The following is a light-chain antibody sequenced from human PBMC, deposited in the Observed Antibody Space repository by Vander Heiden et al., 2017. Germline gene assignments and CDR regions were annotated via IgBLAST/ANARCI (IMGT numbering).Light chain of an antibody. Sequence: DIQMTQSPSSLSASVGDRVTITCRASEPIIKYLNWYQQKPGNAPTLLIFAASNLHTGVPSRFSGGGSGTEFTLTISSLQREDFATYHCQQSYSPPGTFGHGTKLEIK. CDR3: QQSYSPPGT. V-gene: IGKV1-39*01. J-gene: IGKJ2*01. CDR1: EPIIKY. CDR2: AAS.